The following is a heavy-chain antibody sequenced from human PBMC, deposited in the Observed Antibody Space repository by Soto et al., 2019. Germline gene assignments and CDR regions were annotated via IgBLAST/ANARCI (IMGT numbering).Heavy chain of an antibody. J-gene: IGHJ6*02. CDR3: ARGFLGDYYYYGMDV. Sequence: SETLSLTCTVSGGSISSYYWSWIRQPPGEGLEWIGYIYYSGSTNYNPSLKSRVTIPVDTSKNQFSLKLSSVTAADTAVYYCARGFLGDYYYYGMDVWGQGTTVTV. CDR2: IYYSGST. CDR1: GGSISSYY. V-gene: IGHV4-59*01. D-gene: IGHD7-27*01.